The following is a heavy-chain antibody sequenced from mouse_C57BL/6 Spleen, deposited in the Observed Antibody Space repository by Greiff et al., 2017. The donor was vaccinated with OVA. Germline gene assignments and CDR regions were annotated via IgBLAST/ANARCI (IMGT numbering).Heavy chain of an antibody. V-gene: IGHV1-53*01. J-gene: IGHJ3*01. D-gene: IGHD2-4*01. CDR3: ARGDYDWFAY. CDR1: GYTFTSYW. Sequence: QVQLQQPGTELVKPGASVKLSCKASGYTFTSYWMHWVKQRPGQGLEWIGNINPSNGGTNYNEKFKSKATRTVDKSSSTAYMQLSSLTAEDSAVNDCARGDYDWFAYWGQGTLVTVSA. CDR2: INPSNGGT.